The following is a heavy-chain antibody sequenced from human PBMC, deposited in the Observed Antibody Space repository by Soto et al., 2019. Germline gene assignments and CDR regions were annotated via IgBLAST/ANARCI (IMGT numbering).Heavy chain of an antibody. Sequence: SGPTLVHPTQTLTLTCTFSGFSLSTSGVGVGWIRQPPGKALEWLALIYWNDDRRYSPSLKSRLTITKDTSKNQVVLTMTNMDPVDTATYYCAHSYYDSSGYYYPADYWGQGTLVTVAS. D-gene: IGHD3-22*01. CDR3: AHSYYDSSGYYYPADY. V-gene: IGHV2-5*01. J-gene: IGHJ4*02. CDR1: GFSLSTSGVG. CDR2: IYWNDDR.